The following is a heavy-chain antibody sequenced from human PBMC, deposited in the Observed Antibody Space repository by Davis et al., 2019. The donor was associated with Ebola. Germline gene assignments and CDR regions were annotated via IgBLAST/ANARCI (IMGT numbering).Heavy chain of an antibody. J-gene: IGHJ5*02. CDR2: IYPGDSDT. CDR3: ATRGSTMLNWFDP. CDR1: GYSFTSYW. D-gene: IGHD3-10*02. V-gene: IGHV5-51*01. Sequence: GESLKISCKGSGYSFTSYWIGWVRQLPGKGLEWMGIIYPGDSDTRYRPSFPGQVTISADKSISTAYLQWSSLKASDTAMYYCATRGSTMLNWFDPWGQGTLVTVSS.